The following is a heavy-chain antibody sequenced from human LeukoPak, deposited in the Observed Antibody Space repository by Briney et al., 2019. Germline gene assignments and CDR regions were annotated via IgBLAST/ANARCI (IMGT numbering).Heavy chain of an antibody. D-gene: IGHD1-26*01. J-gene: IGHJ4*02. CDR1: GYIFTDYY. CDR2: LNSSGGST. V-gene: IGHV1-46*01. Sequence: GASVKVSCKTSGYIFTDYYIHWVRQAPGQGLEWMGILNSSGGSTTYAQKFQGRITMTRDASTSTVYMELRSLRSEDTAVYYCARDRGELPYYLDYWGQGTLVTVSS. CDR3: ARDRGELPYYLDY.